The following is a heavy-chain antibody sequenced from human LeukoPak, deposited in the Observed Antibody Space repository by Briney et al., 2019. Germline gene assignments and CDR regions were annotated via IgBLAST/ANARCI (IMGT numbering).Heavy chain of an antibody. Sequence: GGSLRLSCVASGFTFRSYSMNWVRQAPGKGLDWVSSISGSSTYIYYADSVKGRFTISRDNANNSLYLQMNSLRADDTAVYYCARDLNYDILTGSLRAYFDSWGQGTRVTVSS. V-gene: IGHV3-21*01. CDR3: ARDLNYDILTGSLRAYFDS. D-gene: IGHD3-9*01. CDR1: GFTFRSYS. CDR2: ISGSSTYI. J-gene: IGHJ4*02.